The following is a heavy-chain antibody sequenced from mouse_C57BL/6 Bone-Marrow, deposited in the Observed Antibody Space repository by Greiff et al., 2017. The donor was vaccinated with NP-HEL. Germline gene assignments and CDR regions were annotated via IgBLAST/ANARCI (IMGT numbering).Heavy chain of an antibody. CDR2: ISNGGGST. CDR1: GFTCSDYY. CDR3: ASRSFITTVVARGWYFDV. Sequence: DVKLVESGGGLVQPGGSLKLSCAASGFTCSDYYMYWVRQTPEKRLEWVAYISNGGGSTYYPDTVKGRFTISRDNANNTLYLQMSRLKSEDTAMYYCASRSFITTVVARGWYFDVWGTGTTVTVSS. V-gene: IGHV5-12*01. D-gene: IGHD1-1*01. J-gene: IGHJ1*03.